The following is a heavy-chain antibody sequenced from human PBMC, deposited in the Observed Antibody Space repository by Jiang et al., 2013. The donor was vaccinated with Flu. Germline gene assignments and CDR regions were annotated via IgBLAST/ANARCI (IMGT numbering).Heavy chain of an antibody. D-gene: IGHD5-12*01. CDR3: AQRSGYDSDY. V-gene: IGHV2-5*02. Sequence: KPTQTLTLTCTFSGFSLSTSGVGVGWIRQPPGKALEWLALIYWDDDKRYSPSLKSRLTITKDTSKKPGGPYNDQHGTPVDTATYYCAQRSGYDSDYWGQGTLVTVSS. CDR2: IYWDDDK. J-gene: IGHJ4*02. CDR1: GFSLSTSGVG.